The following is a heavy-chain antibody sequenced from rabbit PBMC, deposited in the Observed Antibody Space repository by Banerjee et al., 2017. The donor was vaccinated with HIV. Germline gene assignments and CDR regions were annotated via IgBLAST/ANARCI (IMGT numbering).Heavy chain of an antibody. V-gene: IGHV1S45*01. Sequence: QEQLVESGGGLVQPEGSLTLTCTASGFTFSSGHYMCWVRQAPGKGLEWIACISVGSGRTWYASWAKGRSTISRISSTTVTLQMTSLAAADTATFFCAREAKWSVYDFDLWGPGTLVTVS. CDR2: ISVGSGRT. D-gene: IGHD2-1*01. CDR1: GFTFSSGHY. CDR3: AREAKWSVYDFDL. J-gene: IGHJ6*01.